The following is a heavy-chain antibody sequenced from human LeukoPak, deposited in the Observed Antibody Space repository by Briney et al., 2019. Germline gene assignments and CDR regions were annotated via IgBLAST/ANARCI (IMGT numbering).Heavy chain of an antibody. J-gene: IGHJ4*02. D-gene: IGHD3-3*01. CDR1: GFTFDDYA. Sequence: GRSLRLSCAASGFTFDDYAMHWVRQAPGKGLEWVSGISWNSGSIGYADSVKGRFTISRDNAKNSLYLQMSSLRAEDTALYYCAKDSIKNDFWSGYLGYFDYWGQGTLITVSS. CDR2: ISWNSGSI. V-gene: IGHV3-9*01. CDR3: AKDSIKNDFWSGYLGYFDY.